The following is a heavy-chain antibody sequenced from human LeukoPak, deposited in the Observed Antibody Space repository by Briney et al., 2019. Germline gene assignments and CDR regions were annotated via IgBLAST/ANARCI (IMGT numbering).Heavy chain of an antibody. D-gene: IGHD5-24*01. V-gene: IGHV3-30*03. CDR3: VRDNAYTFDY. Sequence: GGSLRLSCAASGFTFSDYGMHWVCQAPGKGLEWVAVISYDGSTKYYADSVKGRFTISRDNAKSTLSLQMNSLRAEDTAIYYCVRDNAYTFDYWGQGTLVTVSS. J-gene: IGHJ4*01. CDR2: ISYDGSTK. CDR1: GFTFSDYG.